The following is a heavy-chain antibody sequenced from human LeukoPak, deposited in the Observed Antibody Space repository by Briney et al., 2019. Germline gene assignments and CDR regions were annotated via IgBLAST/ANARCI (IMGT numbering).Heavy chain of an antibody. J-gene: IGHJ4*02. Sequence: PSETLSLTCTVSGGSISSSSYYWGWIRQPPGKGLEWIGSIYYSGSTYYNPSLKSRVTISVDTSKNQFPLKLSSVTAADTAVYYCARQPPDWENQKLETYYFDYWGQGTLVTVSS. CDR3: ARQPPDWENQKLETYYFDY. CDR2: IYYSGST. CDR1: GGSISSSSYY. V-gene: IGHV4-39*01. D-gene: IGHD3-9*01.